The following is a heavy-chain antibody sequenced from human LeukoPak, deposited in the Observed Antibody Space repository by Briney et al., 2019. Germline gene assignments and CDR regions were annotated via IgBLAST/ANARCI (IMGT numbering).Heavy chain of an antibody. J-gene: IGHJ4*02. D-gene: IGHD6-19*01. CDR2: IYYSGST. V-gene: IGHV4-59*05. CDR3: ARHGVAVAGRVDYFDY. Sequence: KPSETLSLTCTVSGGSFSSYYWSWIRQPPGKGLEWIGSIYYSGSTYYNPSLRSRVTISVDTSKNQFSLKLSSVTAADTAVYYCARHGVAVAGRVDYFDYWGQGTLVTVSS. CDR1: GGSFSSYY.